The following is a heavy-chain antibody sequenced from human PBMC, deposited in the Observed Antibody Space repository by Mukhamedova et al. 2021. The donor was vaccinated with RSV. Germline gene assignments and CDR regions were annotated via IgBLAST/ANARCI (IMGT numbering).Heavy chain of an antibody. CDR2: IYSTTSGT. Sequence: GKGLEWVSAIYSTTSGTYYADSVKGRFTISRDNSKNTLYLQMNSLRAEDTAVYFCVKLRSGTAAATNYWGQGTLVTVSS. D-gene: IGHD6-13*01. V-gene: IGHV3-23*05. CDR3: VKLRSGTAAATNY. J-gene: IGHJ4*02.